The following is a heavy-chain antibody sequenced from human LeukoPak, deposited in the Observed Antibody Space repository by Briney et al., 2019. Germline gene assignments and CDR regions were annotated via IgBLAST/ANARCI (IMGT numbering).Heavy chain of an antibody. CDR1: GFTFSSYG. V-gene: IGHV3-23*01. D-gene: IGHD4-17*01. J-gene: IGHJ3*02. CDR2: ISGSSNST. Sequence: QSGGSLRLSCSASGFTFSSYGRNWVRQAPGKGLKWVSGISGSSNSTYYADSMKGRFTISRDNSKNTLYLQMNSLRVEDTALYYCAKDLDHGDYETGFDIWGQGTAVTVSS. CDR3: AKDLDHGDYETGFDI.